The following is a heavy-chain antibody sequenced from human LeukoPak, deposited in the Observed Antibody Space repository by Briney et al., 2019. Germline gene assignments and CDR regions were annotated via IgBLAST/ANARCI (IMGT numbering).Heavy chain of an antibody. J-gene: IGHJ4*02. CDR3: ARRGYCSSTSCSGVYYFDY. Sequence: GASVKVSCKASGGTFSSYAISWVRQAPGQGLEWMGGIIPIFGTANDAQKFQGRVTITADESTITAYMDLSSLRSEDTAVYYCARRGYCSSTSCSGVYYFDYWGQGTLVTVSS. V-gene: IGHV1-69*13. CDR1: GGTFSSYA. D-gene: IGHD2-2*01. CDR2: IIPIFGTA.